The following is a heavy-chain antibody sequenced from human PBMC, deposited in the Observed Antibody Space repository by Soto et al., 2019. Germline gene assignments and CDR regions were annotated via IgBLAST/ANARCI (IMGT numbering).Heavy chain of an antibody. J-gene: IGHJ4*02. V-gene: IGHV3-30-3*01. D-gene: IGHD3-22*01. Sequence: GGSLRLSCAARGFTFSIYALHWVRQAPGKRLEWVAVMSPNGNNQYYADSVKGRFTISRDTSKSTLYLQMTSLRPDDTAVYYCATGANFYYDTSRYWGQGTLVTVSS. CDR2: MSPNGNNQ. CDR1: GFTFSIYA. CDR3: ATGANFYYDTSRY.